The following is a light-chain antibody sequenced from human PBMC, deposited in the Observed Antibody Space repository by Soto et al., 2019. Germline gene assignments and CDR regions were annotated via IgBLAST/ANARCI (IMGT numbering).Light chain of an antibody. CDR3: QQYISYPYT. CDR1: QTTNTR. CDR2: DAS. V-gene: IGKV1-5*01. Sequence: DIQMTQFPSTLSASVGDRVTITCRASQTTNTRLAWYQQKPGTAPKLLIYDASSLEGGVPSRFSASGSGTEFTLTISILQPDYLATYYCQQYISYPYTFGHGTKVEIK. J-gene: IGKJ2*01.